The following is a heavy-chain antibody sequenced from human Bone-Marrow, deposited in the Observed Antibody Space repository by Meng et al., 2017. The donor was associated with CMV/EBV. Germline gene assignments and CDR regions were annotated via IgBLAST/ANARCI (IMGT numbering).Heavy chain of an antibody. J-gene: IGHJ6*02. V-gene: IGHV3-15*01. D-gene: IGHD3-3*01. CDR1: GFTFSSYW. CDR2: IKSKYDGGTT. CDR3: TTLATYYDFWSGSYGMDV. Sequence: GESLKISCSASGFTFSSYWMSWVRQAPGKGLEWVGRIKSKYDGGTTDYAAPVKGRFTISRDDSKNTLYLQMNSLTTEDKAVYYCTTLATYYDFWSGSYGMDVSGQGTTVTVSS.